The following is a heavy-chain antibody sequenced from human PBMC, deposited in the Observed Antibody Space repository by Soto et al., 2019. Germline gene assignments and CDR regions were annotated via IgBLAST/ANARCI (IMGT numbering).Heavy chain of an antibody. V-gene: IGHV3-23*01. D-gene: IGHD1-1*01. CDR1: GFTFSTFA. Sequence: QLLESGGGFVQPAGSLRLPCVASGFTFSTFAMAWVRQAPGEGLAWVSAISGSGDDTFYPDSMKGRFTISRDNSKVTLYLQINSLRAEDTAVYYCANPIPKTGTTFGFWGQGTLVTVSS. J-gene: IGHJ4*02. CDR3: ANPIPKTGTTFGF. CDR2: ISGSGDDT.